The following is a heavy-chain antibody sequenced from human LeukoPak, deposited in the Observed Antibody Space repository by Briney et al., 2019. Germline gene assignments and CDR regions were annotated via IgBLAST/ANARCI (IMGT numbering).Heavy chain of an antibody. J-gene: IGHJ5*02. CDR1: GGSISSSNW. Sequence: SETLSLTCTVSGGSISSSNWWSWVRQPPGKGLEWIGEIYHSGSTNYNPSLKSRVTISVDKSKNQFSLKLSSVTAADTAVYYRASRPYSSGWFPRIDPWGQGTLVTVSS. CDR2: IYHSGST. CDR3: ASRPYSSGWFPRIDP. V-gene: IGHV4-4*02. D-gene: IGHD6-19*01.